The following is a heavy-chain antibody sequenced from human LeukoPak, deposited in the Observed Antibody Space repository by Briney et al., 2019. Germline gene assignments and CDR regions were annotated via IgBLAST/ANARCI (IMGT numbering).Heavy chain of an antibody. CDR1: GGSISSSSYY. CDR2: IYYSGST. CDR3: VTRYSYGSDY. D-gene: IGHD5-18*01. J-gene: IGHJ4*02. V-gene: IGHV4-39*01. Sequence: PSETLSLTCTVSGGSISSSSYYWGWIRQSPGKGLEWIGSIYYSGSTYYNPSLKSRVTISVDTSNYQFSLKLSSVTAADTAVYYCVTRYSYGSDYWGQGTLVTVSS.